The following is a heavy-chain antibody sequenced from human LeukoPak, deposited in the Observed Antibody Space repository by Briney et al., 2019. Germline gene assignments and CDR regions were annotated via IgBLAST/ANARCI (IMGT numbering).Heavy chain of an antibody. V-gene: IGHV3-23*01. CDR1: GFPFSSYA. D-gene: IGHD6-19*01. CDR3: AKEPDTIAVYYFDY. CDR2: IRGRGGST. Sequence: GGSLRLSCTASGFPFSSYAMSWVRQAPGRGLEWVSAIRGRGGSTYYADSVKGRFTISRDNSKNTLYLQMNSLRAEDTAVYYCAKEPDTIAVYYFDYWGQGTLVTVSS. J-gene: IGHJ4*02.